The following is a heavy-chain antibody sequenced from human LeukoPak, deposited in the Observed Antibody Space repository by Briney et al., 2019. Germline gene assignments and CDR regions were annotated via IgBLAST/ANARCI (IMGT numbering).Heavy chain of an antibody. V-gene: IGHV1-2*02. D-gene: IGHD3-22*01. CDR1: GYTFTGYY. J-gene: IGHJ4*02. CDR3: ARGGVEDYYDSSGYSDY. CDR2: INPNSGGT. Sequence: ASVKVSCKASGYTFTGYYMHWVRQAPGQGLEWMGWINPNSGGTNYAQKFQGRVTMTRDTSISTAYMELSRLRSDDTAVYYCARGGVEDYYDSSGYSDYWGQGTLVTVSS.